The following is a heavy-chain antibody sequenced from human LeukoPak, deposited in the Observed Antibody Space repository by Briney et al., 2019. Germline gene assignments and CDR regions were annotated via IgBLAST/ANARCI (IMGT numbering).Heavy chain of an antibody. D-gene: IGHD5-12*01. CDR3: ARVSGYDWESFYDY. Sequence: SEILSLTCTVSGYSISSGYYWGWIRPPPGKGLEWIGSIYHSRSTYYNPSLKSRVTISVDTSKNQFSLKLSSVTAADTAVYYCARVSGYDWESFYDYWGQGTLVTVSS. CDR1: GYSISSGYY. J-gene: IGHJ4*02. CDR2: IYHSRST. V-gene: IGHV4-38-2*02.